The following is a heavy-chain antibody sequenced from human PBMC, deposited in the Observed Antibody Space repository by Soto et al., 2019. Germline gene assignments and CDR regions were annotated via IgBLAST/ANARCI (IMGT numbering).Heavy chain of an antibody. V-gene: IGHV4-59*01. Sequence: SETLSLTCTVSGGSISSYYCSWIRQPPGKGLEWIGYTYYSGSTNYNPSLKSRVTISVDTSKNQFSLKLSSVTAADTAVYYCARTPPSSRFSKVYYMDVWGKGTTVTVSS. D-gene: IGHD3-3*01. J-gene: IGHJ6*03. CDR1: GGSISSYY. CDR3: ARTPPSSRFSKVYYMDV. CDR2: TYYSGST.